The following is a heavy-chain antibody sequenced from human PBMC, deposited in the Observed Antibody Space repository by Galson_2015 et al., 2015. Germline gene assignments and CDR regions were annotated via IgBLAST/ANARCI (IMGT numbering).Heavy chain of an antibody. CDR3: ARDRMVRGQIYYGMDV. CDR2: ISAYNGNT. D-gene: IGHD3-10*01. V-gene: IGHV1-18*01. CDR1: GYTFTSYG. J-gene: IGHJ6*02. Sequence: SVKVSCKASGYTFTSYGISWVRQAPGQGLEWMGWISAYNGNTNYAQKLQGRVTMTTDTSTSTAYMELRSLRSDDTAVYYCARDRMVRGQIYYGMDVWGQGTTVTVSS.